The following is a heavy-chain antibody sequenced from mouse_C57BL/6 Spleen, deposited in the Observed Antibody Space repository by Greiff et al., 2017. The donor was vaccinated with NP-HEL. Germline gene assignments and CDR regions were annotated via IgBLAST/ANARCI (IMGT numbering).Heavy chain of an antibody. CDR3: TRDRGDSNYEVWFAY. CDR2: ISSGGDYI. D-gene: IGHD2-5*01. J-gene: IGHJ3*01. Sequence: EVMLVESGEGLVKPGGSLKLSCAASGFTFSSYAMSWVRQTPEKRLEWVAYISSGGDYIYYADTVKGRFTISRDNARNTLYLQMSSLKSEDTAMYYCTRDRGDSNYEVWFAYWGQGTLVTVSA. CDR1: GFTFSSYA. V-gene: IGHV5-9-1*02.